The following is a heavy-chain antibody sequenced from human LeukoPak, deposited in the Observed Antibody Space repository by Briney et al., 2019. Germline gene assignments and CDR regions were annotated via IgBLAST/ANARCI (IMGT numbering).Heavy chain of an antibody. CDR2: IWYDGSNK. CDR1: GFTFSSHG. J-gene: IGHJ4*02. V-gene: IGHV3-33*01. D-gene: IGHD3-10*01. CDR3: AREDYGSGSYEFDY. Sequence: GRSLRLSCAASGFTFSSHGMHWVRQAPGKGLEWVAGIWYDGSNKYHTDFVKGRFTISRDDSKNTVYLQMNSLRAEDTAVYYCAREDYGSGSYEFDYWGQGTLVTVSS.